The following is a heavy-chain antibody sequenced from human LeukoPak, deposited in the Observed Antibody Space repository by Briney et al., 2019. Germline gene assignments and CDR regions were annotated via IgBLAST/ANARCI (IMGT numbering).Heavy chain of an antibody. J-gene: IGHJ6*02. Sequence: GSLRLSCAASGFTFSDYYMSWIRQAPGKGLEWVSYISSSGSTIYYADSVKGRFTISRDNAKNSLYLQMNSLGAEDTAVYYCARPLTYYDFWSGYETYGMDVWGQGTTVTVSS. CDR1: GFTFSDYY. CDR2: ISSSGSTI. V-gene: IGHV3-11*01. D-gene: IGHD3-3*01. CDR3: ARPLTYYDFWSGYETYGMDV.